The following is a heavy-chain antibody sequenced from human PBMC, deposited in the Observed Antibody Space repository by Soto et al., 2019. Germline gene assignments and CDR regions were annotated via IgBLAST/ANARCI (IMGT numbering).Heavy chain of an antibody. J-gene: IGHJ3*02. CDR2: ISWNSGSI. Sequence: SLRLSCAASGFNFDDYAMHWVRQAPGKGLEWVSGISWNSGSIGYADSVKGRFTISRDNAKNSLYLQMNSLRAEDTALYYCAKGMDYYDSSGYYNAFDIWGQGTMVTVSS. V-gene: IGHV3-9*01. CDR1: GFNFDDYA. D-gene: IGHD3-22*01. CDR3: AKGMDYYDSSGYYNAFDI.